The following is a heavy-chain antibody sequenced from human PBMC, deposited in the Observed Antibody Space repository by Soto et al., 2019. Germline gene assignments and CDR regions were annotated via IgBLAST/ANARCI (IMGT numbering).Heavy chain of an antibody. CDR1: GYSFNTYW. CDR2: IYPDDSDT. D-gene: IGHD3-22*01. Sequence: PGESLKISCKASGYSFNTYWIGWVRQLPGKGLEWMGIIYPDDSDTRYSPSFQGQVTISADKSFTTVYLQWNSLKASDTAIYYCARPGYYDSSGFFNFDHWGQGTXVTVGS. CDR3: ARPGYYDSSGFFNFDH. V-gene: IGHV5-51*01. J-gene: IGHJ4*02.